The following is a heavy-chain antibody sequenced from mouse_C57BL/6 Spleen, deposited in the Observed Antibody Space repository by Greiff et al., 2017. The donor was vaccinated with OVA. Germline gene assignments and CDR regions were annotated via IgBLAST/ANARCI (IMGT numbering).Heavy chain of an antibody. CDR2: IYPGGGNT. D-gene: IGHD2-14*01. CDR1: GYTFTDYC. V-gene: IGHV1-76*01. CDR3: ARNRYDGDWFAY. J-gene: IGHJ3*01. Sequence: QVHVQQSGAELVKPGASVKLSCKASGYTFTDYCMNWVKQRPGQGLEWIARIYPGGGNTYYNEKFKGKATLTVDKSSSTAYMQLSSLTSEDSAVYFCARNRYDGDWFAYWGQGTLVTVSA.